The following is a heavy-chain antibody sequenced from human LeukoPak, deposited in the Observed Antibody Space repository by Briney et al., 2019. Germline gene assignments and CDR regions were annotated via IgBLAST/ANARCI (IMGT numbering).Heavy chain of an antibody. D-gene: IGHD2-21*01. CDR3: ALSTLWYYFNY. CDR1: GGSISISFD. CDR2: IENSGTT. V-gene: IGHV4-4*09. Sequence: SETLSLTCSISGGSISISFDWSWIRQPPGKGLEWIGSIENSGTTNYNPSLKSRVTMSVDTSRKQFSLNLRSVTAADTAVYYCALSTLWYYFNYWGQGTPVTVSS. J-gene: IGHJ4*02.